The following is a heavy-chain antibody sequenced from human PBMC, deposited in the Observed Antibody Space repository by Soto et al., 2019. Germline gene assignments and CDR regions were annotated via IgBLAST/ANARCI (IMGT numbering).Heavy chain of an antibody. J-gene: IGHJ5*02. Sequence: QVQLQQWGAGLLKPSETLSLTCAVYGGSFSGYYWSWIRQPPGKGLEWIGEINHSGSTNYNPSLKSRGTISVDTSKNHFSLKLSSVTAADTAVYYCASRRSSTSWAKYTWFDPWGQGTLVTVSS. CDR1: GGSFSGYY. CDR2: INHSGST. V-gene: IGHV4-34*01. CDR3: ASRRSSTSWAKYTWFDP. D-gene: IGHD2-2*01.